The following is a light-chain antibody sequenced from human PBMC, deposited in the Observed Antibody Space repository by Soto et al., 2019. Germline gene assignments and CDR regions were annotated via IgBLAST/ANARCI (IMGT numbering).Light chain of an antibody. CDR3: QQYKDWPYT. CDR2: DAS. J-gene: IGKJ2*01. V-gene: IGKV3-15*01. CDR1: QSVSSY. Sequence: EIVMTQSPATLSVSPGERATLSCRASQSVSSYLAWYQQKPGQAPRLLIYDASTRATGIPARFSGSGSGTEFTLTISSLQSEDFAVYYCQQYKDWPYTFGQGTKLEIK.